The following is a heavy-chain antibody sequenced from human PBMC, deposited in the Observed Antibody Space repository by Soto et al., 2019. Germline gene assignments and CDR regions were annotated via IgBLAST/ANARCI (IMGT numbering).Heavy chain of an antibody. D-gene: IGHD3-22*01. V-gene: IGHV1-18*01. CDR2: ISAYNGNT. CDR1: GYTFTSYG. J-gene: IGHJ4*02. CDR3: ARGGREDSSGYYYPLGY. Sequence: EASVKVSCKASGYTFTSYGISWVRQAPGQGLEWMGWISAYNGNTNYAQKLQGRVTMTTDTSTSTAYMELRSLRSDDTAVYYCARGGREDSSGYYYPLGYWGQGTLVTVS.